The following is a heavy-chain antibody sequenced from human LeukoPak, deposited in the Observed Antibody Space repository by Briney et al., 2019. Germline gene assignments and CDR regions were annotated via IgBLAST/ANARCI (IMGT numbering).Heavy chain of an antibody. CDR3: ASARGSSYANDY. V-gene: IGHV3-21*01. Sequence: GGSLRLSCAASGFTFSSYSMNWVRRAPGKGLEWVSSISSSSSYIYYADSVKGRFTISRDNAKNSLYLQMNSLRAEDTAVYYCASARGSSYANDYWGQGTLVTVSS. J-gene: IGHJ4*02. D-gene: IGHD1-26*01. CDR2: ISSSSSYI. CDR1: GFTFSSYS.